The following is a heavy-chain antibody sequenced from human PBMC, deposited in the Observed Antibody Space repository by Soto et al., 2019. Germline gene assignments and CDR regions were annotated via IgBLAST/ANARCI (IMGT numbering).Heavy chain of an antibody. CDR3: TGAYYDINGYSLDP. J-gene: IGHJ5*02. Sequence: PSEILSLTCSVSGGSISSGYWTWIRQPPGKGLEWIGYIYYGGSINYNPSLKSRVIISVDTAKNQFSLRLSSVTAADTAVYYCTGAYYDINGYSLDPWGQGTSVTVSS. CDR2: IYYGGSI. CDR1: GGSISSGY. D-gene: IGHD3-22*01. V-gene: IGHV4-59*01.